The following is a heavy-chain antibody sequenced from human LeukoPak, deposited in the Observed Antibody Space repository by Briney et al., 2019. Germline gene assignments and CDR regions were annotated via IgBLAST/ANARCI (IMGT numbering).Heavy chain of an antibody. CDR3: ARDGRYWDYYGMDV. CDR2: ISAYNGNT. Sequence: ASVKVSCKASGYTFTSYGISWVRQAPGQGLEWMGWISAYNGNTNYAQKLQGRVTMTTDASTSTAYMELRSLRSDDTAVYYCARDGRYWDYYGMDVWGQGTTVTVSS. CDR1: GYTFTSYG. D-gene: IGHD1-26*01. J-gene: IGHJ6*02. V-gene: IGHV1-18*01.